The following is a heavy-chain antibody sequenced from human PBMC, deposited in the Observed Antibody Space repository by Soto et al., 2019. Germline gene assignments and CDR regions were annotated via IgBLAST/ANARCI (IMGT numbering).Heavy chain of an antibody. D-gene: IGHD4-17*01. V-gene: IGHV1-46*01. CDR3: ARVPPYGDSQSQAEYFQH. J-gene: IGHJ1*01. CDR1: GYTFTSYY. Sequence: QVQLVQSGAEVKKPGASVKVSCMASGYTFTSYYMHWVRQAPGQGLEWMGIINPSGGSTSYAQKFQGRVTMTRDTSTSTVYMELSSLRSEDTAVYYCARVPPYGDSQSQAEYFQHWGQGTLVTVSS. CDR2: INPSGGST.